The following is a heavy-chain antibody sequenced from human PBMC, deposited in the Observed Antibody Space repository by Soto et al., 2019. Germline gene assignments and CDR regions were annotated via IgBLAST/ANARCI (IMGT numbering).Heavy chain of an antibody. Sequence: SVKVSCKASGGTFSSYAISWVRQAPGQGLEWMGGIIPIFGTANYAQKFQGRVTITADESTSTAYMELSSLRSEDTAVYYCASTLVYYDSSGYTTALYGMDVWGQGTTLTVSS. J-gene: IGHJ6*02. CDR3: ASTLVYYDSSGYTTALYGMDV. D-gene: IGHD3-22*01. CDR1: GGTFSSYA. V-gene: IGHV1-69*13. CDR2: IIPIFGTA.